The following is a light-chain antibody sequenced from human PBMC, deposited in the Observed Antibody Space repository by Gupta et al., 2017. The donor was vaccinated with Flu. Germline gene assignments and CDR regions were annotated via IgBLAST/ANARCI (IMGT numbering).Light chain of an antibody. J-gene: IGLJ3*02. CDR1: SSDVGGSNY. Sequence: QSALTQPASVSGFPGQSYSTSCHGTSSDVGGSNYVSWYQQHPGKAPKLMIYEVSNRPSGVSNRVSGSKSGNTASLTISGLQAEDEADYYGSSYTSSSTPWVFGGGTKLTVL. CDR3: SSYTSSSTPWV. V-gene: IGLV2-14*01. CDR2: EVS.